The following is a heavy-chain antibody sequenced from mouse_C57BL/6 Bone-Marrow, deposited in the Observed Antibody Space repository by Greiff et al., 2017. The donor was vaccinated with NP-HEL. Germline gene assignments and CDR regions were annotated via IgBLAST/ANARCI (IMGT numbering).Heavy chain of an antibody. V-gene: IGHV1-81*01. CDR1: GYTFTSYG. CDR3: ARDLPYYFDY. CDR2: IYPRSGNT. J-gene: IGHJ2*01. Sequence: QVTLKESGAELARPGASVKLSCKASGYTFTSYGISWVKQRTGQGLEWIGEIYPRSGNTYYNEKFKGKATLTADKSSSTAYMELRSLTSEDSAVYFCARDLPYYFDYWGQGTTLTVSS.